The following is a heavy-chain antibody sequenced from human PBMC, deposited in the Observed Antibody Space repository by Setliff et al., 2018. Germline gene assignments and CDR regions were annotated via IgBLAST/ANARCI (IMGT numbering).Heavy chain of an antibody. J-gene: IGHJ4*02. Sequence: SETLSLTCGVSGYSISSGYYWGWIRQPPGKGLEWIGSIYRTGTTHYNPSLKSRVTMSVDTSKNQFSLKLSSVTAADTAVYYCARGSIYSYGTNWGQGTLVTVSS. CDR3: ARGSIYSYGTN. CDR2: IYRTGTT. V-gene: IGHV4-38-2*01. D-gene: IGHD5-18*01. CDR1: GYSISSGYY.